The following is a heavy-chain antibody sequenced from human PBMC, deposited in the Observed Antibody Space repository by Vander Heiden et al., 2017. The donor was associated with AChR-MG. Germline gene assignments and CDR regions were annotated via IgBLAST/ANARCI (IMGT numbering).Heavy chain of an antibody. D-gene: IGHD5-12*01. Sequence: QVQLVQSGAEVKKPGASVKVSCKASGYTFTSSEINGVRQADGQGLEWMGWMNPNSGNTGYEQKCQGRVTMTRNTSISTAYMELSSLRSEDTAVYYCARVGGYDLYYYYYYMDVWGKGTTVTVSS. V-gene: IGHV1-8*01. CDR1: GYTFTSSE. J-gene: IGHJ6*03. CDR2: MNPNSGNT. CDR3: ARVGGYDLYYYYYYMDV.